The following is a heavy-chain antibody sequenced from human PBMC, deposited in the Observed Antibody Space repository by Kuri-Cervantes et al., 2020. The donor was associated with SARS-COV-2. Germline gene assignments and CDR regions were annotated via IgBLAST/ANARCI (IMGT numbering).Heavy chain of an antibody. CDR2: MNPNSGNT. Sequence: ASVKVSCKASGYTFTSYGISWVRQAPGQGLEWMGWMNPNSGNTGYAQKFQGRVTMTRNTSISTAYMELSSLRSEDTAVYYCASGFYYDSSGHDAFDIWGQGTMVTGSS. CDR1: GYTFTSYG. J-gene: IGHJ3*02. V-gene: IGHV1-8*02. D-gene: IGHD3-22*01. CDR3: ASGFYYDSSGHDAFDI.